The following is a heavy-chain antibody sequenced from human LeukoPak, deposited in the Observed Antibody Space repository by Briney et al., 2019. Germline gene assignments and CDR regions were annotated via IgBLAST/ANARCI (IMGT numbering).Heavy chain of an antibody. CDR2: ISYDGSNK. D-gene: IGHD1-1*01. V-gene: IGHV3-30*04. CDR3: ARHLQLERPYYYYGMDV. CDR1: GFTFSSYA. Sequence: GRSLRLSCAASGFTFSSYAMHWVRQAPGKGLEWVAVISYDGSNKYYADSVKGRFTISRDNSKNTLYLQMNSLRAEDTAVYYCARHLQLERPYYYYGMDVWGKGATVTVSS. J-gene: IGHJ6*04.